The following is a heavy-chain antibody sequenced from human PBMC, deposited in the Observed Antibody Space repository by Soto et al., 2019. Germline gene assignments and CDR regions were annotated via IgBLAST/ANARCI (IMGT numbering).Heavy chain of an antibody. CDR3: ARETTYDILTASYGTWFDP. J-gene: IGHJ5*02. V-gene: IGHV3-21*01. CDR2: ISSSSTYI. CDR1: GFTFSSYN. D-gene: IGHD3-9*01. Sequence: EVQLVESGGGLVKPGGSLRLSCAASGFTFSSYNMNWVRQAPGKGLEWVSSISSSSTYIYYAASVKGRFTISRDNAKNPLYLQMNSLRAEDTAVYYCARETTYDILTASYGTWFDPWGQGTLVTVSS.